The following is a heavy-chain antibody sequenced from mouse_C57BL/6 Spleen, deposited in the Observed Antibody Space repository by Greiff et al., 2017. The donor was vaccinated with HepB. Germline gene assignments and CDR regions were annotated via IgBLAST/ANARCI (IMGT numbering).Heavy chain of an antibody. D-gene: IGHD2-1*01. Sequence: QVQLQQPGAELVKPGASVKLSCKASGYTFTSYWMQWVKQRPGQGLEWIGEIDPSDSYTNYNQKFKGKATLTVDTSSSTAYMQLGSLTSEDSAVYYCARKGSGNYSYAMDYWGQGTSVTVSS. J-gene: IGHJ4*01. CDR1: GYTFTSYW. CDR2: IDPSDSYT. V-gene: IGHV1-50*01. CDR3: ARKGSGNYSYAMDY.